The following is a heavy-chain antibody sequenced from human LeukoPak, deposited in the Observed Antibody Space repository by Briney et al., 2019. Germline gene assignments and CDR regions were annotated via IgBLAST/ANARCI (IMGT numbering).Heavy chain of an antibody. J-gene: IGHJ2*01. V-gene: IGHV1-18*01. CDR2: ISGYNGNT. D-gene: IGHD2-21*02. CDR1: GYTFISYG. Sequence: ASVKVSCKASGYTFISYGISWVRQAPGQGLEWMGWISGYNGNTNYAQNLQGRVTMTTDTSTSTAYMELRSLRSDDTAVYYCARGLGVVTAQSEQPKPRYFDLWGRGTHLTVSS. CDR3: ARGLGVVTAQSEQPKPRYFDL.